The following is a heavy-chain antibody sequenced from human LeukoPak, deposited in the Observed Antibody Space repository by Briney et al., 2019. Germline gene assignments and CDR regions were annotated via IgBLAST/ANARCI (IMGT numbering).Heavy chain of an antibody. J-gene: IGHJ6*02. CDR3: ARAPPNLGSYSLGMDV. D-gene: IGHD3-10*01. V-gene: IGHV4-34*01. CDR2: INHSGST. CDR1: GGSFSNYY. Sequence: PSETLSLTCAVYGGSFSNYYWSWIRQPPGKGLEWIGEINHSGSTNYNPSLKSRVTTSTDTSKNQFSLKLSSMTAADTAVYFCARAPPNLGSYSLGMDVWGQGTTVTVSS.